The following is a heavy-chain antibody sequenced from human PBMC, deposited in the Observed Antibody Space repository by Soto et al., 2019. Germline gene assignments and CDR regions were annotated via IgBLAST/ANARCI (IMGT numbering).Heavy chain of an antibody. CDR1: GGTFNSYA. CDR3: TRVGYTSGPTLDY. CDR2: IIPIFGTA. J-gene: IGHJ4*02. V-gene: IGHV1-69*01. Sequence: QVQLVQSGAEVKKPGSSVKVSCKASGGTFNSYAISWVRQAPGQGLEWMGGIIPIFGTAKYAQKFQGRVTITADDSTNTGYLELTNLTSEDTAVYFCTRVGYTSGPTLDYWGQGTLVIVSS. D-gene: IGHD5-12*01.